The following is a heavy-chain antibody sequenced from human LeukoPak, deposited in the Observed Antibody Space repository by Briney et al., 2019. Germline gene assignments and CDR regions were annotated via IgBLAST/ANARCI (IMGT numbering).Heavy chain of an antibody. CDR3: ARATYYYDSSGHRPSNWFDP. D-gene: IGHD3-22*01. CDR2: IYTSVST. Sequence: SETLSLTCTVSGGSISSYYWSWIRQPARKGLEWIGRIYTSVSTNYNPSLKSRVTMSVDTSKNQFSLKLSSVTAADTAAYYCARATYYYDSSGHRPSNWFDPWGQGTLVTVSS. CDR1: GGSISSYY. V-gene: IGHV4-4*07. J-gene: IGHJ5*02.